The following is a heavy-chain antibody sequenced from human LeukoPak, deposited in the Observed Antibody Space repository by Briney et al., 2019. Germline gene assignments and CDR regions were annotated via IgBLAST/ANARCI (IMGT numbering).Heavy chain of an antibody. J-gene: IGHJ4*02. CDR2: ISYDGTDK. V-gene: IGHV3-30*01. CDR3: AGDGYNRSPIDF. D-gene: IGHD5-24*01. CDR1: EFTFSDYA. Sequence: PGGSLRLSCAASEFTFSDYAFHWVRQAPGKGLEWVAVISYDGTDKDYVDSVKGRFTISRDNSKDTLYLQMHSLRGEDSAVYYCAGDGYNRSPIDFWGQGTLVTVSS.